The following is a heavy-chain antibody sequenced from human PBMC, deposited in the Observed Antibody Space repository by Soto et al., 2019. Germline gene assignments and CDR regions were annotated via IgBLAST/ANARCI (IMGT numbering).Heavy chain of an antibody. V-gene: IGHV4-31*03. CDR3: ARGFRTVVTPGLNWFDP. J-gene: IGHJ5*02. D-gene: IGHD2-21*02. Sequence: QVQLQESGPGLVKPSQTLSLTCTVSGGSISSGGYYWSWIRQHPGKGLEWIGYIYYSGSTYYNPSLKGRVTISVDTSKNQFSLKLSSVTAADTAVYYCARGFRTVVTPGLNWFDPWGQGTLVTVSS. CDR1: GGSISSGGYY. CDR2: IYYSGST.